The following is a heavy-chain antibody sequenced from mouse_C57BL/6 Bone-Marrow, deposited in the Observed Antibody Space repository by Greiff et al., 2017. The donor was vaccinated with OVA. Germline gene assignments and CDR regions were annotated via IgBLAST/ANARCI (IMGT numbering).Heavy chain of an antibody. D-gene: IGHD1-1*01. CDR3: VRYGRMDY. V-gene: IGHV10-1*01. J-gene: IGHJ4*01. CDR1: GFSFNTYA. Sequence: EVQLVESGGGLVQPKGSLKLSCAASGFSFNTYAMNWVRQAPGQGLEWVARIRSKSNNSATYYADSVKDRFTIAREDSESMLYLQMNNLKTEDTAMYYCVRYGRMDYWGQGTSVTVSS. CDR2: IRSKSNNSAT.